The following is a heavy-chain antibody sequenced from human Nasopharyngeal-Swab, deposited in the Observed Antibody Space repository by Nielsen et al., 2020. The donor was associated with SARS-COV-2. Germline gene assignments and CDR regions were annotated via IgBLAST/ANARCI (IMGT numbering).Heavy chain of an antibody. Sequence: SLKISCVASGFTFDDYAMHWVRQVPGKGLDWVAGISWNSGADVYADSVEGRFTISRDNAKKSLFLEMNNLRIEDTALYYCVRDSNYYSMDVWGQGTTVTVS. D-gene: IGHD3-22*01. V-gene: IGHV3-9*01. J-gene: IGHJ6*02. CDR2: ISWNSGAD. CDR1: GFTFDDYA. CDR3: VRDSNYYSMDV.